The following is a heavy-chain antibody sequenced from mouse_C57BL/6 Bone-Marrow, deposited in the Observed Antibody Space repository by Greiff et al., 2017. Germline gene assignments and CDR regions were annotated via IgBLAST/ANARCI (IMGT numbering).Heavy chain of an antibody. J-gene: IGHJ4*01. V-gene: IGHV1-15*01. Sequence: QVQLQQSGAELVRPGASVTLSCKASGYTFTDYEMHWVKQTPVHGLEWIGAIDPETGGTAYNQKFKGKAILTADKSSSTAYMELRSLTSEDSAVYYWTIYYGKGDYAMDYWGQGTSVTVSS. CDR3: TIYYGKGDYAMDY. CDR1: GYTFTDYE. D-gene: IGHD2-1*01. CDR2: IDPETGGT.